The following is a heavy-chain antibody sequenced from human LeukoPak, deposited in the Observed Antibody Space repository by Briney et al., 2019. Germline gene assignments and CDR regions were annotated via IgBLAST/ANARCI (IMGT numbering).Heavy chain of an antibody. J-gene: IGHJ2*01. CDR2: IYYSGST. CDR3: ARTYEEAIVVPASTSPWYFDL. D-gene: IGHD2-2*01. CDR1: GGSISSGDYY. Sequence: SQTLSLTCTVSGGSISSGDYYWSCIRQTPGTGLEWIGYIYYSGSTDYNPTLKSRLNISVATSKNQFSLQLKSVTAADTAVYYCARTYEEAIVVPASTSPWYFDLWGRGTLVTVSS. V-gene: IGHV4-30-4*01.